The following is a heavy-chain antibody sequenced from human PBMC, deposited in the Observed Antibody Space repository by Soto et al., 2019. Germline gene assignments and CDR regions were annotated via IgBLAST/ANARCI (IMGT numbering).Heavy chain of an antibody. V-gene: IGHV3-23*01. J-gene: IGHJ4*02. D-gene: IGHD1-1*01. CDR2: ISTTGDNT. Sequence: EVQLLESGGGLVQPGGSLRLSCAASGFTFSSYAMTWVRQAPGKGLEWVSAISTTGDNTYYADSMKGRFTIARDNSKNTLYLQMNSLGAEDTAVYYCAHKNWHNFDYWGQGTLVTVSS. CDR3: AHKNWHNFDY. CDR1: GFTFSSYA.